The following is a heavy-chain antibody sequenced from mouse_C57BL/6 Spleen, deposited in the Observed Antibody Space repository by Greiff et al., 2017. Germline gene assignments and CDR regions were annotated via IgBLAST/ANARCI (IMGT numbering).Heavy chain of an antibody. CDR3: SRTDYGNYGWFAY. Sequence: QVQLQQPGAELVKPGASVKMSCKASGYTFTSYWITWVKQRPGQGLECIGDIYPGSGSTNYNEKFKSKATLTVDTSSSTAYMQLSSLTSEDSAVYYCSRTDYGNYGWFAYWGQGTLVTVSA. CDR1: GYTFTSYW. J-gene: IGHJ3*01. V-gene: IGHV1-55*01. CDR2: IYPGSGST. D-gene: IGHD2-1*01.